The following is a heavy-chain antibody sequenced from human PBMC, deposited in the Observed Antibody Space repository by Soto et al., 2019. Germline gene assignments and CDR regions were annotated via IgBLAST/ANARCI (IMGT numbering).Heavy chain of an antibody. D-gene: IGHD6-13*01. Sequence: GGSLRLSCAASGFTFSSYGMHWVRQAPGKGLEWVVVISYDGSNKYYADSVKGRFTISRDNSKNTLYLQMNSLRAEDTAVYYCAKDYIAAAGTRIAVAPGDYWGQGTLVTVSS. CDR1: GFTFSSYG. V-gene: IGHV3-30*18. CDR3: AKDYIAAAGTRIAVAPGDY. J-gene: IGHJ4*02. CDR2: ISYDGSNK.